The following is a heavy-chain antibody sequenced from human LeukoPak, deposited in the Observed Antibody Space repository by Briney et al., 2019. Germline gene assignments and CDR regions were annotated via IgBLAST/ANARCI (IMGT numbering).Heavy chain of an antibody. D-gene: IGHD5-12*01. Sequence: SETLSLTCTVSGGSISSYYWSWIRQPAGKGLEWMGRIYASGSTNYNPSLKSRVSMSLDTSKKQFSLKVSSVTAADTAVYYCARVEYSGYGGLDDYWGQGTLVTVSS. V-gene: IGHV4-4*07. J-gene: IGHJ4*02. CDR3: ARVEYSGYGGLDDY. CDR2: IYASGST. CDR1: GGSISSYY.